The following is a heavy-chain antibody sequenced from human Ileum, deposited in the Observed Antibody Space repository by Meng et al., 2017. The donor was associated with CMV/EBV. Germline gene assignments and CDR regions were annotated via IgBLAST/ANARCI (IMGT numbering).Heavy chain of an antibody. D-gene: IGHD5-24*01. CDR2: NYYRGNT. V-gene: IGHV4-39*07. Sequence: RPSQESGQGLGQPSETPSLPCNVPGGAISSSSSYWGWFRQPPGKGLEWIGSNYYRGNTYYNPSLKSRVTISVDTSKNQFSLKVNSVTAADTAMYYCAREVGNRDGYNLWGQGILVTVSS. CDR3: AREVGNRDGYNL. CDR1: GGAISSSSSY. J-gene: IGHJ4*02.